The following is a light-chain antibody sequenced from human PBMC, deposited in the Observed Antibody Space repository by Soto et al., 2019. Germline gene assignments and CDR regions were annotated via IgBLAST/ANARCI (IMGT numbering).Light chain of an antibody. CDR3: QRRNVWPPIT. CDR2: DAS. V-gene: IGKV3-11*01. CDR1: QSVRTS. Sequence: EVVLTQSPATLSLSPWERATLSCRASQSVRTSLAWYQPKPGQAPRLVIYDASLRANGVPARFGGSGSGTDFTLTINSLEPEDFAVYYCQRRNVWPPITFGQGTRLEIK. J-gene: IGKJ5*01.